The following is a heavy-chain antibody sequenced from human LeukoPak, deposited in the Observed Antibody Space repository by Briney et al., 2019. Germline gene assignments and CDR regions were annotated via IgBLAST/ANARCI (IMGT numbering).Heavy chain of an antibody. V-gene: IGHV4-4*02. D-gene: IGHD6-19*01. CDR3: VRGGSSGYNWFDP. CDR2: IYNSGST. CDR1: GDSISTNHW. Sequence: SETLSLTCAVSGDSISTNHWWSWARQPPGKGLEWIGEIYNSGSTNYDPSLKSRATISVDKSKNQFSLKLSSVTAADTAVYYCVRGGSSGYNWFDPWGQGTLVTVSS. J-gene: IGHJ5*02.